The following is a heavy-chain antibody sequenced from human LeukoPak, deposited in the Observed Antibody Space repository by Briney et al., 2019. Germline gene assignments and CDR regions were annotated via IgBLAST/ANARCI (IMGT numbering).Heavy chain of an antibody. CDR3: ARVGYYYGSGSYFLGAFDI. V-gene: IGHV3-48*01. Sequence: PGGSLRLSCAASGFTFSSYSMNWVRQAPGKGLEGVSYISSSSSTIYYADSVKGRFTISRDNAKNSLYLQMNSLRAEDTAVYYCARVGYYYGSGSYFLGAFDIWGQGTMVTVSS. D-gene: IGHD3-10*01. CDR1: GFTFSSYS. J-gene: IGHJ3*02. CDR2: ISSSSSTI.